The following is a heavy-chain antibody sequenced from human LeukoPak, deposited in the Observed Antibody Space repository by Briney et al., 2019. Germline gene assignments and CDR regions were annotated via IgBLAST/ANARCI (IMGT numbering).Heavy chain of an antibody. Sequence: ASVKVSCKASGYTFTSYYMHWVRQAPGQGLEWMGIINPSGGSTSYAQKFQGRVTMTRNTSISTAYMELSSLRSEDTAVYYCARGRTDIVVVPAAMAYYYYYYYMDVWGKGTTVTISS. D-gene: IGHD2-2*01. CDR2: INPSGGST. CDR3: ARGRTDIVVVPAAMAYYYYYYYMDV. CDR1: GYTFTSYY. J-gene: IGHJ6*03. V-gene: IGHV1-46*01.